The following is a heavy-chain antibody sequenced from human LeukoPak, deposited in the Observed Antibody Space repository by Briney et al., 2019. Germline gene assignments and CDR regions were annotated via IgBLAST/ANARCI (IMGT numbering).Heavy chain of an antibody. CDR3: ARRGSGSYPYHFDY. CDR2: IYYSGST. J-gene: IGHJ4*02. V-gene: IGHV4-59*08. CDR1: GGSISSYY. D-gene: IGHD1-26*01. Sequence: SETLSLTCTVSGGSISSYYWSWIRQPPGKGLEWIGYIYYSGSTYYNPSLKSRVTISVDTSKNQFSLKLSSVTAADTAVYYCARRGSGSYPYHFDYWGQGTLVTVSS.